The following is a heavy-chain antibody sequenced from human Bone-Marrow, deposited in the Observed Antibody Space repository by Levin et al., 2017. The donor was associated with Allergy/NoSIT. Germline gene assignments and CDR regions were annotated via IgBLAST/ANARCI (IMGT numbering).Heavy chain of an antibody. V-gene: IGHV1-18*01. D-gene: IGHD1-26*01. Sequence: GESLKISCKASGYTFTSYGISWVRQAPGQGLEWMGWISAYNGNTNYAHKLQGRVTMTTDTSTSTAYMELRSLRSDDTAVYYCAGSVVGATSRRPDAFDIWGQGTMVTVSS. CDR3: AGSVVGATSRRPDAFDI. J-gene: IGHJ3*02. CDR1: GYTFTSYG. CDR2: ISAYNGNT.